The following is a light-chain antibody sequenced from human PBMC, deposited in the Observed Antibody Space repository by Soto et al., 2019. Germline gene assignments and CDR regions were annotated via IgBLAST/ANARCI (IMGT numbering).Light chain of an antibody. CDR2: GNS. V-gene: IGLV1-40*01. CDR1: SSNIGAGYD. Sequence: QSVLTQPPSVSGAPGQRVTISCTGSSSNIGAGYDVHWYQQLPGTAPKLLIFGNSNRPSGVPDRFYGSKFGTSASLAITGLQDEDEADYYCQSYDSSLSVYVFGSGIKLTVL. J-gene: IGLJ1*01. CDR3: QSYDSSLSVYV.